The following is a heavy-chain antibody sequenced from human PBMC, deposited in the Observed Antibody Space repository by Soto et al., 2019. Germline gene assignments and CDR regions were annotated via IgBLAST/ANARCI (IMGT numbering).Heavy chain of an antibody. Sequence: XSVTVSCKASGYRFTDYYRHWVRQAPGQGLEWMGWINPYRGATNYAQKFQGRVTMTRDTSISTAYMELSRLRSDDTAVYWCAREHVRPRTGAMDVWGQGTTVTVSS. D-gene: IGHD1-1*01. CDR2: INPYRGAT. CDR3: AREHVRPRTGAMDV. J-gene: IGHJ6*02. CDR1: GYRFTDYY. V-gene: IGHV1-2*02.